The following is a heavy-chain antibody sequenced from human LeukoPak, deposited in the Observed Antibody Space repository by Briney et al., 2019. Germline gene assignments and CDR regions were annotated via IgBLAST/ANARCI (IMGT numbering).Heavy chain of an antibody. CDR1: RFTFSSYW. CDR2: IKQDGTQS. Sequence: GGSLRLSCVASRFTFSSYWMSWVRQAPGKGLEWVANIKQDGTQSIYVDSVKGRFTISRDNAKNSLYLQMNSLRAEETAVYYCARLRPYSSTWYAYYGMDVWGQGTTVTVSS. V-gene: IGHV3-7*04. CDR3: ARLRPYSSTWYAYYGMDV. D-gene: IGHD6-13*01. J-gene: IGHJ6*02.